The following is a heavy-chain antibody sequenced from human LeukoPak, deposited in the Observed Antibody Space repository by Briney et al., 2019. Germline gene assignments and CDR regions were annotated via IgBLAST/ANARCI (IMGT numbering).Heavy chain of an antibody. CDR2: IRYDGSNK. Sequence: GGSLRLSCAASGFTFSSYAMHWVRQAPGKGLEWVTFIRYDGSNKYYADSVKGRFTISRDNAKNSLYLQMNSLRAEDTAIYYCARSGYSDYDRFDYWGQGTLVIVSS. V-gene: IGHV3-30*02. CDR3: ARSGYSDYDRFDY. D-gene: IGHD5-12*01. J-gene: IGHJ4*02. CDR1: GFTFSSYA.